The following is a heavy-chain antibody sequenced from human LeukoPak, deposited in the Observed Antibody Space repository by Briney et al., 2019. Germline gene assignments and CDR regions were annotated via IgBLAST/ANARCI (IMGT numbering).Heavy chain of an antibody. D-gene: IGHD3-10*01. J-gene: IGHJ3*02. Sequence: GGSLRLSCAASGFTFSSYSMNWVRQAPGKGLEWVSSISSSSSYIYYADSVKGRFTISRDNAKNSLYLQMNSLRAEDTAVYYCARAGGWFGDYAFDIRGQGTMVTVSS. V-gene: IGHV3-21*01. CDR2: ISSSSSYI. CDR1: GFTFSSYS. CDR3: ARAGGWFGDYAFDI.